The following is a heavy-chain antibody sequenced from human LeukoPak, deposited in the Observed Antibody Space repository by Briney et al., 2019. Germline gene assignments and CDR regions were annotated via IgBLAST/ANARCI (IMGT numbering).Heavy chain of an antibody. J-gene: IGHJ4*02. D-gene: IGHD2-15*01. CDR2: MKQDGSEN. CDR1: GFTFSTYW. CDR3: ARGQLADVY. V-gene: IGHV3-7*01. Sequence: GGSLRLSCAASGFTFSTYWMSWVRQAPGKGLEWVAKMKQDGSENYYVDSVKGRFTISRDNAKNSVYLQMISLRVEDTAVYYCARGQLADVYWGQGALVTVSS.